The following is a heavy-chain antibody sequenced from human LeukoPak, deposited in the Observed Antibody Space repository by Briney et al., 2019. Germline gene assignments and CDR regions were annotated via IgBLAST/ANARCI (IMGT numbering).Heavy chain of an antibody. D-gene: IGHD2-15*01. CDR1: GFTFSSYA. CDR3: AKNLYCGGGSCYPSALGMDV. Sequence: GGSLRLSCAASGFTFSSYAMSWVRQAPGKGLEWVSAISGSGGSTYYADSVKGRFTISRDNSKNTLFLQMNSLRAEDTAVYYCAKNLYCGGGSCYPSALGMDVWGQGTTVTVSS. J-gene: IGHJ6*02. CDR2: ISGSGGST. V-gene: IGHV3-23*01.